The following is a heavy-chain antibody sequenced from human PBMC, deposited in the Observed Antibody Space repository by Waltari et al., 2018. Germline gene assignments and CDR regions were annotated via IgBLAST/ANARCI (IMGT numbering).Heavy chain of an antibody. CDR3: AKDGGSYG. CDR2: ISWDGGST. Sequence: EVQLVESGGVVVQPGGSLRLSCAASGFTFDDYTMHWVRQAPGKGLEWVSLISWDGGSTYYADSVKGRFTISRDNSKNTLYLQMNSLRAEDTAVYYCAKDGGSYGGGQGTLVTVSS. CDR1: GFTFDDYT. V-gene: IGHV3-43*01. D-gene: IGHD1-26*01. J-gene: IGHJ4*02.